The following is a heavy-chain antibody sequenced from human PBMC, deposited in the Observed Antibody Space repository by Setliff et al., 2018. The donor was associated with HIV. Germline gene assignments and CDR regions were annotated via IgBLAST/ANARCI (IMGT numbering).Heavy chain of an antibody. Sequence: SVKVSCKASGGSFSSYAISWVRQAPGQGLEWMGGIIAILNIANYAQKFQGRVTITADTSTSTAYMELSSLRSEDTAVYFCARGGAVAGKRGVDYWGQGTLVTVSS. V-gene: IGHV1-69*10. CDR1: GGSFSSYA. CDR3: ARGGAVAGKRGVDY. CDR2: IIAILNIA. J-gene: IGHJ4*02. D-gene: IGHD6-19*01.